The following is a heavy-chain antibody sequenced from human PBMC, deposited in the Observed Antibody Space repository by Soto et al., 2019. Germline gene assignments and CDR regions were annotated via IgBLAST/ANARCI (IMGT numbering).Heavy chain of an antibody. CDR1: GFTFSSYW. J-gene: IGHJ5*02. CDR2: INSDGSST. D-gene: IGHD6-13*01. CDR3: AREHSSSWRDWFDP. Sequence: PGGSLRLSCAASGFTFSSYWMHWVRQAPGKGLVWVSRINSDGSSTSYADSVKGRFTISRDNAKNTLYLQMNSLRAEDTAVYYCAREHSSSWRDWFDPWGQGTLVTVPQ. V-gene: IGHV3-74*01.